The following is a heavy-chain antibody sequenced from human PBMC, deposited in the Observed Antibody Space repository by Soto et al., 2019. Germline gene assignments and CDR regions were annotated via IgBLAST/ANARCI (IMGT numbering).Heavy chain of an antibody. Sequence: SETLSLTCAVSGGSITSGGYSWGWIRQPAGKGLEWIGRIYTSGSTNYNPSLKSRVTMSVDTSKNQFSLKLSSVTAADTAVYYCARDQKPKGMDVWGQGTTVTVSS. CDR2: IYTSGST. J-gene: IGHJ6*02. CDR1: GGSITSGGYS. CDR3: ARDQKPKGMDV. V-gene: IGHV4-61*02.